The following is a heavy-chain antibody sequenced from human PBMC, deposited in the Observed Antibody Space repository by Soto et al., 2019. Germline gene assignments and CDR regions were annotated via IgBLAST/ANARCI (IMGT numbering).Heavy chain of an antibody. Sequence: SETLSLTCTVSGGSMSSHYWTWLRQPPGKGLEWIGYVSYSGSTYYNPSLKSRVTISADPSKNTFSLRLNSVSAADTAVYYCSRDGIPNSSSPFVLGHWGRGILGTVS. V-gene: IGHV4-59*11. CDR1: GGSMSSHY. CDR2: VSYSGST. D-gene: IGHD6-6*01. CDR3: SRDGIPNSSSPFVLGH. J-gene: IGHJ5*02.